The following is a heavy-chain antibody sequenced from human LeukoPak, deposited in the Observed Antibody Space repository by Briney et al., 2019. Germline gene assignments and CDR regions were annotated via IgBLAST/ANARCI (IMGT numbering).Heavy chain of an antibody. D-gene: IGHD6-6*01. J-gene: IGHJ4*02. CDR1: GFTFSNYA. Sequence: GGSLRLSCAASGFTFSNYAMSWVRQAPGKGLEWVSAISGSGGSTYYADSVKGRFTISRDNSKNTLYLRVNSLRAEDTALYYCAKGIGAYSSSALDYWGQGTLVTVSS. CDR3: AKGIGAYSSSALDY. CDR2: ISGSGGST. V-gene: IGHV3-23*01.